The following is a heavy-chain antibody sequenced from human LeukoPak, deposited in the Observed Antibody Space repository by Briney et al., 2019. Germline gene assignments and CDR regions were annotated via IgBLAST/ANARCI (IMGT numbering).Heavy chain of an antibody. CDR1: GFTFSSYA. CDR3: AKVRGIAVAGTIDY. V-gene: IGHV3-33*06. D-gene: IGHD6-19*01. J-gene: IGHJ4*02. CDR2: IRYDGSNA. Sequence: GKSLRPSCAASGFTFSSYAMHWVRQAPGKGLEWVAVIRYDGSNAYYADSVKGRFTISRDNSKNTLYLQMNSLRAEDTAVYYCAKVRGIAVAGTIDYWGQGTLVTVSS.